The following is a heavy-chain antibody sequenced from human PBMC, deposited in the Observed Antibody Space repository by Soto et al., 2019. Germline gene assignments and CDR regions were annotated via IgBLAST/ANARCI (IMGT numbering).Heavy chain of an antibody. CDR3: XRALSTHIAVAGKGYFDS. CDR1: GISVHNNPFS. J-gene: IGHJ4*02. V-gene: IGHV4-30-4*08. D-gene: IGHD6-19*01. Sequence: SETLPLTCPLSGISVHNNPFSWTCIRQHPETGPECIGHTSSPGRVLYGPSLKRRVAMSLDASNNPLSLQLTSVTAADTAVYYCXRALSTHIAVAGKGYFDSCGEGTLVT. CDR2: TSSPGRV.